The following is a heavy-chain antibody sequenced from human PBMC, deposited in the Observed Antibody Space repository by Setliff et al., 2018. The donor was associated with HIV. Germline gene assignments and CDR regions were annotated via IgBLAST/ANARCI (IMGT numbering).Heavy chain of an antibody. J-gene: IGHJ3*01. V-gene: IGHV3-48*01. CDR2: VSGASSVI. D-gene: IGHD3-16*01. CDR1: GFTLDTHG. CDR3: ARGGKRRRAWGWVSDAFDV. Sequence: PGGSLRLSCGVFGFTLDTHGMNWVRQAPGKGLEWISYVSGASSVIYYADSVKGRFTISRDTAKNSLYLQMDSLRVEDTALYYCARGGKRRRAWGWVSDAFDVWGQGTMVTVSS.